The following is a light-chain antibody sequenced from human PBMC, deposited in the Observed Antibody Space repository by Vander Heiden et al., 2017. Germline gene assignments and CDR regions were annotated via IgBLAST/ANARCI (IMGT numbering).Light chain of an antibody. Sequence: SYRLTQPPSVSVAPGQTASITCGGNNIGSKSVHWYQQKPGQAPVLVVYDDSDRPSGIPERFSGSNSGNTATLTISRVEAGDEADYYCQVWDSSSDHGVFGGGTKLTVL. J-gene: IGLJ3*02. V-gene: IGLV3-21*02. CDR1: NIGSKS. CDR2: DDS. CDR3: QVWDSSSDHGV.